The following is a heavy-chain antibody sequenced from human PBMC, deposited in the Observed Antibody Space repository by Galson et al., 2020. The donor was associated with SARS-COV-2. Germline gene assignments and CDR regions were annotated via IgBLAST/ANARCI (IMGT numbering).Heavy chain of an antibody. J-gene: IGHJ3*02. CDR2: IYYSGTT. CDR3: ARGKGPKWLSNGLDAFDI. CDR1: GGSISSGGYY. D-gene: IGHD3-22*01. Sequence: SETLSLTCTVSGGSISSGGYYWSWLRQPPGKGLEWIGYIYYSGTTYYNPSLKSRVTISVDTSKNQFSLKLSSVTAADTAVYYCARGKGPKWLSNGLDAFDIWGQGTMVTVSS. V-gene: IGHV4-31*03.